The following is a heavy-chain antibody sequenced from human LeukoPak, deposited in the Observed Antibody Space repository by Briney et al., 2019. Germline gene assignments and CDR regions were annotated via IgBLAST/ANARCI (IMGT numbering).Heavy chain of an antibody. Sequence: GGSLRLSCAASGFTFSSYGMHWVRQAPGKGLEWVAFIRYDGSNKYYADSVKGRFTISRDISKNTLYLQMNSLRAEDTAVYYCAKGYGDKGDYFDYWGQGTLVTVSS. V-gene: IGHV3-30*02. J-gene: IGHJ4*02. CDR2: IRYDGSNK. D-gene: IGHD4-17*01. CDR3: AKGYGDKGDYFDY. CDR1: GFTFSSYG.